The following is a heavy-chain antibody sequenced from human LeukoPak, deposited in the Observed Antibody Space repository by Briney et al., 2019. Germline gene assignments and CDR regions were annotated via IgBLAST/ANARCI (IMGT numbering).Heavy chain of an antibody. CDR3: ASGGYRSFGQTFDP. Sequence: NPSETLSLTCTVAGGSISSYYWSWIRQPPGKGLEWIGYIYYSGGTNYNPSLKSRVTISVDTSKNQFSLKLSSVTAADTPVYYCASGGYRSFGQTFDPWGQGTLVTVSS. CDR2: IYYSGGT. D-gene: IGHD6-6*01. CDR1: GGSISSYY. J-gene: IGHJ5*02. V-gene: IGHV4-59*01.